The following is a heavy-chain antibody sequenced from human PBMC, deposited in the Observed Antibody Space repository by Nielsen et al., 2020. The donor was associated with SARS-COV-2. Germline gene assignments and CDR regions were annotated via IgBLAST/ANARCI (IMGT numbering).Heavy chain of an antibody. V-gene: IGHV3-7*03. Sequence: GESLKISCAASGFTFSSLWMSWVRQVPGKGLEWVADIKPDGSEKFYVDSVKGRFTISRDNAKNSVYLQMDALRDEDTALYYCAKGSGSCGGDCESPFDSWGQGTLLTVSS. CDR1: GFTFSSLW. CDR3: AKGSGSCGGDCESPFDS. D-gene: IGHD2-21*02. CDR2: IKPDGSEK. J-gene: IGHJ5*01.